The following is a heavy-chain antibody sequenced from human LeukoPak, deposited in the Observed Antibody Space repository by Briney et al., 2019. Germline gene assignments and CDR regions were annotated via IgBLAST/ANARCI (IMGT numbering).Heavy chain of an antibody. CDR2: INHSRCT. CDR1: GGSFSGYY. CDR3: ARGFRRVDY. Sequence: SETLSLTCAVSGGSFSGYYWSWLRQPPGKGLEWIGEINHSRCTNYNPCLKSRVTISVDTSKIQFSLKLSSVTAADTAVYYCARGFRRVDYWGQGTLVTVSS. J-gene: IGHJ4*02. V-gene: IGHV4-34*01.